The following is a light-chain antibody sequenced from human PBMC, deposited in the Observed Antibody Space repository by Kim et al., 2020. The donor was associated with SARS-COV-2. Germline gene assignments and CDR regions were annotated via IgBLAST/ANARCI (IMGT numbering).Light chain of an antibody. Sequence: IQMTQSPSSLSASVGDRVTITCRASQSISNYLNWYQQRPGKAPKVLIYAASILQSGVPSRFSGSGAGTDFTLTISSLQPEDFATYYCQPSYSDFSEYTFGQETKLEI. CDR1: QSISNY. CDR2: AAS. CDR3: QPSYSDFSEYT. J-gene: IGKJ2*01. V-gene: IGKV1-39*01.